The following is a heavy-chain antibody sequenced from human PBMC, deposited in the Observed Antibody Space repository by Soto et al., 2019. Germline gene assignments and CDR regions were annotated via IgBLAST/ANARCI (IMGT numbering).Heavy chain of an antibody. CDR2: IYYSGST. J-gene: IGHJ6*02. Sequence: QVQLQESGPGLVKPSETLSLTCTVSGGSISSYYWSWIRQPPGKGLEWIGYIYYSGSTNYNPSLKTRVTIPVATSKTQFSPKLSAVTAADTAVYYCAREGLTGTIGLYYYYGMDVWGQGTTVTVSS. CDR1: GGSISSYY. V-gene: IGHV4-59*01. CDR3: AREGLTGTIGLYYYYGMDV. D-gene: IGHD1-7*01.